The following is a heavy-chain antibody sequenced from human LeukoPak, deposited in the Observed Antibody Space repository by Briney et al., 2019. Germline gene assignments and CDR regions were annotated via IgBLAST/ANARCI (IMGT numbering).Heavy chain of an antibody. CDR1: RYTFTGYY. CDR2: INANSGGT. V-gene: IGHV1-2*06. Sequence: ASVKVSCEASRYTFTGYYMQCVRQAPGQGLECMGRINANSGGTNYAQKYQGRVTMTRDTSIRTAYMELSRLRSDDTAVYYCARASGSYYYDSSGYYAFDIWGQGTMVTVSS. D-gene: IGHD3-22*01. J-gene: IGHJ3*02. CDR3: ARASGSYYYDSSGYYAFDI.